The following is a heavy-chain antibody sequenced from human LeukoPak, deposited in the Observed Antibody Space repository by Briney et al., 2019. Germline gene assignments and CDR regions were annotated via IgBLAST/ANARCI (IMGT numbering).Heavy chain of an antibody. Sequence: GWSLRLSCAASGFTLSSYSMNWVRQAPGKGLDSVSFISSTGSTIYYAHSVKAQFTITRNNAKNSLYHQMNSMMAEDTAVYYCARDRGGSYSAIDYWGQGTLVTVSS. D-gene: IGHD1-26*01. J-gene: IGHJ4*02. V-gene: IGHV3-48*04. CDR1: GFTLSSYS. CDR2: ISSTGSTI. CDR3: ARDRGGSYSAIDY.